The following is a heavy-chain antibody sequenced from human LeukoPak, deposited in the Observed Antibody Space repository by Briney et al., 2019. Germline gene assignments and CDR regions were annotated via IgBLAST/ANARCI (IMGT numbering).Heavy chain of an antibody. V-gene: IGHV4-59*01. CDR1: GGSISSYY. CDR3: ARDRSGGTDY. D-gene: IGHD2-15*01. CDR2: IYCSGST. Sequence: SETLSLTCTVSGGSISSYYWSWIRQPPGKGLEWIGYIYCSGSTNYNPSLKSRVTISVDTPKNQFSLKLSSVTAADTAVYYCARDRSGGTDYLGQGTLVTVSS. J-gene: IGHJ4*02.